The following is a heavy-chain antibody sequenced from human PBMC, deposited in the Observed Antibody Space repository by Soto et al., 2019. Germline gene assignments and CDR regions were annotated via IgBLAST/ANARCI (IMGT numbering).Heavy chain of an antibody. J-gene: IGHJ4*02. D-gene: IGHD6-13*01. CDR1: EGTFNSYA. CDR2: IILYYNTL. V-gene: IGHV1-69*01. Sequence: QAQVVQSGAAVRKPGSSVKLSCKASEGTFNSYAIAWVRQAPGQGLEWMGGIILYYNTLNYAQKFQDRVTITADDATNTVYMELSSLRSDDTAVYFCASGASRWYPYFFDSWAQGTLVTVSS. CDR3: ASGASRWYPYFFDS.